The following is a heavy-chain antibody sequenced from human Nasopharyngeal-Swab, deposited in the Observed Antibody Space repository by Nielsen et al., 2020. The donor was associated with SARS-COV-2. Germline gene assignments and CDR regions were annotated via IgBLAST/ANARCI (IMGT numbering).Heavy chain of an antibody. V-gene: IGHV3-48*03. D-gene: IGHD6-13*01. J-gene: IGHJ5*02. CDR3: ARDARDDGSSSLRYWFDA. Sequence: WIRQPPGKGLEWISHTNGGGSSTFYADSVKGRFTISRDNAKNSLYLQMNSLRADDTAVYYCARDARDDGSSSLRYWFDAWSQGTPVTVSS. CDR2: TNGGGSST.